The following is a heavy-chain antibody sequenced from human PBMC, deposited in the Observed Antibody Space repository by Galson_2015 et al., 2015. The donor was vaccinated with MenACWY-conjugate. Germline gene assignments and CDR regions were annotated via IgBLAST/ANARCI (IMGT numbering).Heavy chain of an antibody. CDR3: ARHRDGYTNDY. CDR1: GYTFTTYW. D-gene: IGHD5-24*01. V-gene: IGHV5-51*01. J-gene: IGHJ4*02. Sequence: QSGAEVKKPGESLKISCKGSGYTFTTYWIAWVRQMPGKGLEWIGIIYPGDSDTRYSPSFQGLVTISADKSITTAYLQWSSLKASDTAIYYCARHRDGYTNDYWGQGTLVTVSS. CDR2: IYPGDSDT.